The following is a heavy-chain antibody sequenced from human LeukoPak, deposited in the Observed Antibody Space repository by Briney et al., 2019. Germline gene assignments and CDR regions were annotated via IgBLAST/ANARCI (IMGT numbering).Heavy chain of an antibody. V-gene: IGHV3-7*01. Sequence: PGGSLRLSCTASGFTFSDYWMSWVRQAPGKGLEWVANIKEDGSEKYYVDSVKGRFTISRDNAKNSLYLQMNSLRAEDTAVYYRARERTWRATAYWGQGTLVTVSS. CDR3: ARERTWRATAY. CDR1: GFTFSDYW. D-gene: IGHD5-12*01. J-gene: IGHJ4*02. CDR2: IKEDGSEK.